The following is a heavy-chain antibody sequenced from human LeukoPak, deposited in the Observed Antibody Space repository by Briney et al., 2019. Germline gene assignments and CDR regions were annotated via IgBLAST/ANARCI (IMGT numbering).Heavy chain of an antibody. J-gene: IGHJ5*02. V-gene: IGHV3-74*01. CDR1: GFTFSSYW. Sequence: GGSLRLSCVASGFTFSSYWMHWDRQAPGKGLVWVSRINSDGYSTSYADSVKGRFTISRDNAKNTVYLQMNGLRAEDTAVYYCARDRRGYSGYDPGWFDPWGQGTLVTVSS. CDR3: ARDRRGYSGYDPGWFDP. D-gene: IGHD5-12*01. CDR2: INSDGYST.